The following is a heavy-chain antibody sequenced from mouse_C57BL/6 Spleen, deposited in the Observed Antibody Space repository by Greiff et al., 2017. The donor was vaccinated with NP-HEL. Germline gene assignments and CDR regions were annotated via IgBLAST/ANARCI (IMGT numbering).Heavy chain of an antibody. D-gene: IGHD1-1*01. Sequence: VQLQQSGAELVRPGTSVKVSCKASGYAFTNYLIEWVKQRPGQGLEWIGVINPGSGGTNYNEKFKGKATLTADKSSSTAYIQLSSLTSEDSAVYFCARSLFITTVVASGMDYWGQGTSVTVSS. V-gene: IGHV1-54*01. CDR1: GYAFTNYL. J-gene: IGHJ4*01. CDR2: INPGSGGT. CDR3: ARSLFITTVVASGMDY.